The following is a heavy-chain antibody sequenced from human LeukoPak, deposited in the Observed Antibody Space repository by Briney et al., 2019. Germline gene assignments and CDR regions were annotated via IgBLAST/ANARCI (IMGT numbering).Heavy chain of an antibody. D-gene: IGHD2-2*01. CDR2: ISGSGGST. V-gene: IGHV3-23*01. CDR3: AKILAGSTSCYFDY. J-gene: IGHJ4*02. CDR1: GYSISSGYY. Sequence: PSETLSLTCTVSGYSISSGYYWGWIRQPPGKGVEWVSAISGSGGSTYYADSVKGRFTISRDNSKNTLYLQMNSLRAEDTAVYYCAKILAGSTSCYFDYWGQGTLVTVSS.